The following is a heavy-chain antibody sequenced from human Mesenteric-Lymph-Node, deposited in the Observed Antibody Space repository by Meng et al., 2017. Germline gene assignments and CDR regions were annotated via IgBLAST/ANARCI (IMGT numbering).Heavy chain of an antibody. V-gene: IGHV3-48*04. CDR2: ISSSGSTI. J-gene: IGHJ3*02. D-gene: IGHD3-22*01. CDR3: ARAAYYYDSSGYSNDAFDI. Sequence: GESLKISCAASGFTFSSYSMNWVRQALGKGLEWVSYISSSGSTIYYADSVKGRFTISRDNAKNSLYLKMNSLRAEDTAVYYCARAAYYYDSSGYSNDAFDIWGQGTMVTVSS. CDR1: GFTFSSYS.